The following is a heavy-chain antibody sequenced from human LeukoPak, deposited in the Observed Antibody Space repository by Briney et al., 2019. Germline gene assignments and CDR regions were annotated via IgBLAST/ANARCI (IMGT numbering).Heavy chain of an antibody. D-gene: IGHD6-13*01. J-gene: IGHJ4*02. CDR2: VSTAGSFI. Sequence: GGSLRLSCAASGFAFGTYSMNWVRQAPGKGLEWVSSVSTAGSFIYYADSVKGRFTISRDNAKNSLYLQMNSLRDEDSAVYYCARDPHIAAAGTIFDYWGQGTLVTVSS. V-gene: IGHV3-21*01. CDR1: GFAFGTYS. CDR3: ARDPHIAAAGTIFDY.